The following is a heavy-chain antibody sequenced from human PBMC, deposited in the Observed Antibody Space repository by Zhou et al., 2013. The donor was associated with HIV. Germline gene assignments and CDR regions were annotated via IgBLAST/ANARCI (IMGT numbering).Heavy chain of an antibody. Sequence: QVQLVQSGDEVRKPGDSVKVSCKASGYSFNSYGISWVRQAPGQGLEWMGWISGDNGKTKYAQKFQGRVSMTTDTSTSTAYMEVRSLRSDDTAVYYCARLIFDRSDYWGQGTLVTVSS. V-gene: IGHV1-18*01. CDR1: GYSFNSYG. D-gene: IGHD3-16*01. CDR3: ARLIFDRSDY. CDR2: ISGDNGKT. J-gene: IGHJ4*02.